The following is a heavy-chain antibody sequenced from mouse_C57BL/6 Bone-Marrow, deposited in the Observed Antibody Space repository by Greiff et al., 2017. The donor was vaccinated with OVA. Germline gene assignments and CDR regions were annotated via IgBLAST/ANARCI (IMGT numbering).Heavy chain of an antibody. D-gene: IGHD4-1*01. Sequence: EVKLQESGGGLVKPGGSLKLSCAASGFTFSDYGMHWVRQAPEKGLEWVAYISSGSSTIYYADTVKGRFTISRDNAKNTLFLQMTSLRSEDTAMYYCERKTGGYFDYWGQGTTLTVSS. V-gene: IGHV5-17*01. CDR1: GFTFSDYG. CDR3: ERKTGGYFDY. J-gene: IGHJ2*01. CDR2: ISSGSSTI.